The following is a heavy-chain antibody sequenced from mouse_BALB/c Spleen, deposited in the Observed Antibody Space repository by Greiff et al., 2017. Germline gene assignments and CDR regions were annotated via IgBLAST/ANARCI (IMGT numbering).Heavy chain of an antibody. V-gene: IGHV6-6*02. Sequence: DVQLQESGGGLVQPGGSMKLSCVASGFTFSNYWMNWVRQSPEKGLEWVAEIRLKSNNYATHYAESVKGRFTISRDDSKSSVYLQMNNLRAEDTGIYYCTRLYDGFMDYWGQGTSVTVSS. CDR3: TRLYDGFMDY. CDR2: IRLKSNNYAT. J-gene: IGHJ4*01. D-gene: IGHD2-3*01. CDR1: GFTFSNYW.